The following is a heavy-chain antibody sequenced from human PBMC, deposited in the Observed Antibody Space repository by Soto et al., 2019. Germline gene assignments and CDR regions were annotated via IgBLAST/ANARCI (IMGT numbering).Heavy chain of an antibody. V-gene: IGHV4-59*01. J-gene: IGHJ6*02. D-gene: IGHD4-4*01. CDR3: ASESLPVTIGLYYYSVMDV. Sequence: QVQLQESGPGLVKPSETLSLTCTVSGGSISSYYWSWIRQPPGKGLEWIGYIYYSGSTNYNPSLKSRVTISVDTYKNQSSRTLSSVPHADTAVYYCASESLPVTIGLYYYSVMDVWGQGTTVTASS. CDR1: GGSISSYY. CDR2: IYYSGST.